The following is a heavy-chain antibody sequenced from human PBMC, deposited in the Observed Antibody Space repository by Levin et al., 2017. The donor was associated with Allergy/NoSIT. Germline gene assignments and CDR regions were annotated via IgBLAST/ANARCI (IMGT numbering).Heavy chain of an antibody. CDR2: LYGSGTT. CDR1: GESIDTSY. Sequence: SQTLSLTCNVSGESIDTSYWSWIRQPAGKGLEWIGRLYGSGTTDYNPSLKSRVTMSGDTSKNQISLKMTSVTAADTAMYYCARFSGQWKYYYGMDVWGQGTTVTVSS. D-gene: IGHD5-12*01. J-gene: IGHJ6*02. CDR3: ARFSGQWKYYYGMDV. V-gene: IGHV4-4*07.